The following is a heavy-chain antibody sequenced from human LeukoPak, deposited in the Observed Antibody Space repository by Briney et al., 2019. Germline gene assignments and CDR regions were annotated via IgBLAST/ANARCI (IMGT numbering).Heavy chain of an antibody. D-gene: IGHD3-10*01. CDR2: IYYSGKT. J-gene: IGHJ4*02. Sequence: PSETLSLTCIVSGDSISSSAYFWGWIRQPPGKGLEWIGSIYYSGKTYYSASLKSRVTMSVDTSKNLFSLRLTSVTAADTAIFYRARRRWYGGFDFWGQGTLVTVSS. V-gene: IGHV4-39*01. CDR3: ARRRWYGGFDF. CDR1: GDSISSSAYF.